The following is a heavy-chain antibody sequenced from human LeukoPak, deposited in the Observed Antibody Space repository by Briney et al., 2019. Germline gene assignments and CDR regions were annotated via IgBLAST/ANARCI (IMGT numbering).Heavy chain of an antibody. CDR3: ARGGYSGYDLDY. Sequence: ASVKVSCKASGYTFTGYYMHWVRQAPGQGLEWMGWINPNSGDTNYAQKFQGRVTMTRDTSIGTAYMELSRLRSDDTDVYYCARGGYSGYDLDYWGQGTLVTVSS. V-gene: IGHV1-2*02. D-gene: IGHD5-12*01. CDR1: GYTFTGYY. J-gene: IGHJ4*02. CDR2: INPNSGDT.